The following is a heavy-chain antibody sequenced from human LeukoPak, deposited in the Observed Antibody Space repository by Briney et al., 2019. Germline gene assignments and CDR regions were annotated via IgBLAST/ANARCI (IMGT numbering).Heavy chain of an antibody. V-gene: IGHV3-21*01. CDR2: ISSSSSYI. Sequence: GGSLRLSCAASGFTFSSYSMNWVRQAPGKGLEWVSSISSSSSYIYYADSVKGRFTISRDNAKNSLYLQMNSLRAVDTAVYYSARSSSEDFFYDFWSGYFYYFDYWGQGTLVTVSS. D-gene: IGHD3-3*01. CDR3: ARSSSEDFFYDFWSGYFYYFDY. J-gene: IGHJ4*02. CDR1: GFTFSSYS.